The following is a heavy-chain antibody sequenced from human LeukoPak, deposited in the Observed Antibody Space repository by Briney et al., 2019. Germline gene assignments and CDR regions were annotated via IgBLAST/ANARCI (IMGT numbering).Heavy chain of an antibody. V-gene: IGHV4-31*03. D-gene: IGHD3-22*01. J-gene: IGHJ4*02. CDR1: GGSISSGGYY. Sequence: SETLSLTCTVSGGSISSGGYYWSWIRQHPGKGLEWIGYIYYSRTTYYNPSLKSRVTISVDTSKNQFSLKLGSVTAADTAVYYSARFDSSCYFDHWGQGALVTVSS. CDR2: IYYSRTT. CDR3: ARFDSSCYFDH.